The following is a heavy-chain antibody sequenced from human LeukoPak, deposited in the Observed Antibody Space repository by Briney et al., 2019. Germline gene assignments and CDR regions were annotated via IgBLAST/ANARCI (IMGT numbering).Heavy chain of an antibody. CDR2: ISYDGSNK. D-gene: IGHD2-2*01. CDR3: ARPQHPLGPFDY. V-gene: IGHV3-30-3*01. CDR1: GFTFSSYA. J-gene: IGHJ4*02. Sequence: GGSLRLSCAASGFTFSSYAMHWVRQAPGKGLEWVAVISYDGSNKYYADSVKGRFTISRDNSKNTLYLQMNSLRAEDTAVYYCARPQHPLGPFDYWGQGTLVTVSS.